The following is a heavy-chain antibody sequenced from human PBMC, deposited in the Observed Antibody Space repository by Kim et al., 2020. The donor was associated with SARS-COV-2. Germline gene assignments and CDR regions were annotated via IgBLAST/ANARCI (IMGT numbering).Heavy chain of an antibody. J-gene: IGHJ6*02. V-gene: IGHV5-51*01. CDR1: GYSFTSYW. D-gene: IGHD1-20*01. Sequence: GESLKISCKGSGYSFTSYWIGWVRQMPGKGLEWMGIIYPGDSDTRYSPSFQGQVTISADKSISTAYLQWSSLKASDTAMYYCASGWGLSPITHELYYYGMDVWGQGTTVTVSS. CDR3: ASGWGLSPITHELYYYGMDV. CDR2: IYPGDSDT.